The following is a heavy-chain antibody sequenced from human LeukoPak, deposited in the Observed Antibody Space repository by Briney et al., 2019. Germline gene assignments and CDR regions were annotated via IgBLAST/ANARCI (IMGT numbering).Heavy chain of an antibody. Sequence: PGGSLRLSCAASGFTFSSYGMHWVRQAPGKGLEWVAFIRYDGSNKYYADSVKGRFTISRDNSKNTLYLQMNSLRAEDTAVYYCAKEPPLKLEPYYFDYWGQGTLVTVSS. CDR2: IRYDGSNK. CDR3: AKEPPLKLEPYYFDY. V-gene: IGHV3-30*02. D-gene: IGHD6-6*01. J-gene: IGHJ4*02. CDR1: GFTFSSYG.